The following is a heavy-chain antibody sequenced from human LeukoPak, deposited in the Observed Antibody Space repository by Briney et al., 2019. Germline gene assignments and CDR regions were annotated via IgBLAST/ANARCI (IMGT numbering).Heavy chain of an antibody. CDR1: GFTFSIYW. Sequence: GGSLRLSCEASGFTFSIYWMNWVRQGPGKGLVWVSCINTDGSSTSYADSVKGRFTISRDNGKNTLYMQMNSLRAEDTAVYYCARGVGAIHYWGQGTLVTVSS. CDR2: INTDGSST. J-gene: IGHJ4*02. D-gene: IGHD1-26*01. V-gene: IGHV3-74*01. CDR3: ARGVGAIHY.